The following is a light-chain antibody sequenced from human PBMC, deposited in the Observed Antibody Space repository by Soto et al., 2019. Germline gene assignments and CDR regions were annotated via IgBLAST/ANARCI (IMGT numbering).Light chain of an antibody. V-gene: IGKV3-20*01. J-gene: IGKJ1*01. Sequence: EIVLTQSPGTLSLSPGERATLSCRASQSVRSSYLAWYQQKPGQAPRLFIYGASSRATGIPDRFSGSGSGTDFTLTISRLEPEDFAVYYCQQYGSSPGWTFGQGTKVDIK. CDR3: QQYGSSPGWT. CDR2: GAS. CDR1: QSVRSSY.